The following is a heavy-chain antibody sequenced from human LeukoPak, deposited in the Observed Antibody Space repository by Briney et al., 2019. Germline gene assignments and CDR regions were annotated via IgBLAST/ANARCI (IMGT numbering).Heavy chain of an antibody. CDR1: GFTFSSYA. D-gene: IGHD6-13*01. CDR3: ARSDSSSWYTF. J-gene: IGHJ4*02. Sequence: GGSLRLSCAASGFTFSSYAMSWVRQAPGKGLELVSAISGSGGSTYYADSVKGRFTISRDNSKNTLYLQMNSLRAEDTAVYYCARSDSSSWYTFWGQGTLVTVSS. V-gene: IGHV3-23*01. CDR2: ISGSGGST.